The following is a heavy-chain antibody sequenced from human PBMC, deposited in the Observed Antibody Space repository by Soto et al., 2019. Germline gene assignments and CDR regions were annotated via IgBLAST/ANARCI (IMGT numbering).Heavy chain of an antibody. V-gene: IGHV1-3*01. D-gene: IGHD2-15*01. CDR1: GYTFTSYA. CDR2: INAGNGNT. J-gene: IGHJ4*02. CDR3: ARDLGLVVVVAAL. Sequence: QVQLVQSGAEVEKPGPSVKVSCKASGYTFTSYAMHWVRQAPGQRLEWMRWINAGNGNTKYSQKFQGRVTITRDTSASTAYMELSSLRSEDTAVYYCARDLGLVVVVAALWGQGALVTVSS.